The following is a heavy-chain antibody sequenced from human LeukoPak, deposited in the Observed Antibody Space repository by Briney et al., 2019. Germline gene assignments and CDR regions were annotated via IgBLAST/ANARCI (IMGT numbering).Heavy chain of an antibody. CDR1: GGSFSGYY. CDR3: ARVGRTGTTMRTRDFYYYYMDV. V-gene: IGHV4-34*01. J-gene: IGHJ6*03. Sequence: PSETLSLTCAVYGGSFSGYYWSWIRQPPGKGLEWIGEINHSGSTNYNPSLKSRVTISVDTSKNQFSLKLSSVTAADTAVYYCARVGRTGTTMRTRDFYYYYMDVWGKGTTVTVSS. CDR2: INHSGST. D-gene: IGHD1-1*01.